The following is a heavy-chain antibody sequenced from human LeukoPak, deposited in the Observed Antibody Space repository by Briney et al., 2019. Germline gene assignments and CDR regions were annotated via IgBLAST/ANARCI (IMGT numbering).Heavy chain of an antibody. CDR3: ARALTTVTYYLGY. CDR1: GGTFSSYA. CDR2: IIPIFGTA. Sequence: GSSVKVSCKASGGTFSSYAISWVRQAPGQGLEWMGGIIPIFGTANYAQKFQGRVTMTTDTSTSTAYMRSLRSDDTAVYYCARALTTVTYYLGYWGQGTLVTVSS. J-gene: IGHJ4*02. V-gene: IGHV1-69*05. D-gene: IGHD4-17*01.